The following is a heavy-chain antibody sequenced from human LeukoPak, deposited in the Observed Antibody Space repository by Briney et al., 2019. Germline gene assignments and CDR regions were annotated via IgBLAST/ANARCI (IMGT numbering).Heavy chain of an antibody. V-gene: IGHV3-30-3*01. CDR2: ISFDGSSK. J-gene: IGHJ4*02. CDR1: GFTFSSYA. Sequence: GGSLSLSCAASGFTFSSYAMHRVRQAPGQGLEWVAFISFDGSSKFYADSVKGRFTISRDNSKNTLHLQMNSLRAEDTAVYYCARDQDYDILTGYYKDRGPYYFDYWGQGTLVTVSS. D-gene: IGHD3-9*01. CDR3: ARDQDYDILTGYYKDRGPYYFDY.